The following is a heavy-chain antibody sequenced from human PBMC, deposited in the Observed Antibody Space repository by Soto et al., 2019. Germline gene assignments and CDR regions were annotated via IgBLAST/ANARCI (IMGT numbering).Heavy chain of an antibody. CDR1: GYTFTGYY. CDR3: ARAPLRYCSSTSCYGQFDY. D-gene: IGHD2-2*01. J-gene: IGHJ4*02. Sequence: ASVKVSCKASGYTFTGYYMHWVRQAPGQGLEWMGWINPNSGGTNYAQKFQGWVTMTRDTSISTAYMELSRLRSDDTAVYYCARAPLRYCSSTSCYGQFDYWGQGTLVTVSS. CDR2: INPNSGGT. V-gene: IGHV1-2*04.